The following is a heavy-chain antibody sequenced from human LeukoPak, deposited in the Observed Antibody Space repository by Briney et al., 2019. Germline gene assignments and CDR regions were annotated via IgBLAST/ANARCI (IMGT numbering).Heavy chain of an antibody. Sequence: GASVKVSCKVSGYTLTELSMHWVRQAPGKGLEWMGGFDPEDGETIYAQKFQGRVTMTRDTSTSTVYMELSSLRSEDTAVYYCARDGEAGAYYYYGMDVWGQGTTVTVSS. CDR3: ARDGEAGAYYYYGMDV. D-gene: IGHD2-21*01. CDR1: GYTLTELS. J-gene: IGHJ6*02. V-gene: IGHV1-24*01. CDR2: FDPEDGET.